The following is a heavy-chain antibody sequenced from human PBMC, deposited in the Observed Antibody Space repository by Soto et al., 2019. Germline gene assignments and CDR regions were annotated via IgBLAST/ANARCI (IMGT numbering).Heavy chain of an antibody. Sequence: ASVKVSCKASGYTFTGYYMHWVRQAPGQGLEWMGWINPNSGGTNYAQKFQGRVTMTRDTSISTAYMELSRLRSDDMAVYYCARDRVDIVLMVYASDAFDIWGQGTMVTVSS. D-gene: IGHD2-8*01. CDR1: GYTFTGYY. J-gene: IGHJ3*02. V-gene: IGHV1-2*02. CDR2: INPNSGGT. CDR3: ARDRVDIVLMVYASDAFDI.